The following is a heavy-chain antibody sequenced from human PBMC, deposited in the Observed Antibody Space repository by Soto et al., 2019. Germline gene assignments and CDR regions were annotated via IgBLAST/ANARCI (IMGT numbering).Heavy chain of an antibody. V-gene: IGHV4-59*08. CDR2: VYNTGGT. D-gene: IGHD3-10*01. CDR1: SGPTSSHN. J-gene: IGHJ6*02. Sequence: QVQLQQSGPGLVKPSETLSLTCTVSSGPTSSHNWGWIRQPPGRGLEWIGYVYNTGGTSYNPTLRSRVPISADTSTKNISLTLSSVTAADTAVYYCVRQGIGPLHGLVDVWGQGTTVSVSS. CDR3: VRQGIGPLHGLVDV.